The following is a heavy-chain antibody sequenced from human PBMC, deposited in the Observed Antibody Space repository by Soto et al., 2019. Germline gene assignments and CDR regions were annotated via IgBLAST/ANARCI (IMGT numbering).Heavy chain of an antibody. Sequence: ELQLLESGGGLVQPGGSLRLSCAASGFTFSNYAMNWVRQAPGKGLEWVSGITGSGGTTYYADSVKGRFTISRDNSKNTLYLQMTNLRAADTAIYYCAKSLTGTDFYYLDVWGIGTTVTVSS. V-gene: IGHV3-23*01. J-gene: IGHJ6*03. D-gene: IGHD1-20*01. CDR2: ITGSGGTT. CDR1: GFTFSNYA. CDR3: AKSLTGTDFYYLDV.